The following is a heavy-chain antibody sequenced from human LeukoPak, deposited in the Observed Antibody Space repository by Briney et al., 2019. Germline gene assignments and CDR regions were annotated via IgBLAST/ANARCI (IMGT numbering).Heavy chain of an antibody. J-gene: IGHJ5*02. CDR3: ASNPGIAAAGGNWFDP. CDR1: GFTFSSYW. D-gene: IGHD6-13*01. CDR2: ISYDGSNK. V-gene: IGHV3-30*01. Sequence: GGSLRLSCAASGFTFSSYWMHWVHQAPGKGLEWVAVISYDGSNKYYADSVKGRFTISRDNSKNTLYLQMNSLRAEDTAVYYCASNPGIAAAGGNWFDPWGQGTLVTVSS.